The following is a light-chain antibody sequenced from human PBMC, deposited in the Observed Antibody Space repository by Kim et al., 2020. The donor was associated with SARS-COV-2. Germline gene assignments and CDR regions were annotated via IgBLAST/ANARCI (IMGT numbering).Light chain of an antibody. Sequence: SPGESATPSCRASQSVSSSSLAWSQHHPGQAPRLLIYGASTRATGIPDRFSGSGSETDFTLPISRLEREHFAVYYCQQYGAPPRTFGQGTKVDI. V-gene: IGKV3-20*01. J-gene: IGKJ1*01. CDR3: QQYGAPPRT. CDR1: QSVSSSS. CDR2: GAS.